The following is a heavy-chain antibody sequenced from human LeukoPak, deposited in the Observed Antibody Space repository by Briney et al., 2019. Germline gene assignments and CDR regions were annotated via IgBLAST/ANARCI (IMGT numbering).Heavy chain of an antibody. CDR1: GGSISGSY. D-gene: IGHD4-17*01. Sequence: SETLSLTCNVSGGSISGSYWSWIRQPPGKGLEWIGYIYYSGSTNYNPSLKSRVTISVDTSKNQVSLKLSSVTAADTAVYYCARDKSGYGDYLDYWGQGTLVTVSS. CDR3: ARDKSGYGDYLDY. CDR2: IYYSGST. J-gene: IGHJ4*02. V-gene: IGHV4-59*12.